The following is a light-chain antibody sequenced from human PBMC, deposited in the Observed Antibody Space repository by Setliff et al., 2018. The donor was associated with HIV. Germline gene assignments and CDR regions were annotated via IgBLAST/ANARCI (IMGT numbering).Light chain of an antibody. CDR2: DVS. Sequence: QSVLAQPASVSGSPGQSITISCTGTSSDVGSYNLVSWYQQHPGKAPKLMIFDVSNRPSGVSNRFSGSKSGNAASLTISGLQPDDEADYYCSSYAGSRTFDVFGTGTKV. J-gene: IGLJ1*01. CDR3: SSYAGSRTFDV. V-gene: IGLV2-23*02. CDR1: SSDVGSYNL.